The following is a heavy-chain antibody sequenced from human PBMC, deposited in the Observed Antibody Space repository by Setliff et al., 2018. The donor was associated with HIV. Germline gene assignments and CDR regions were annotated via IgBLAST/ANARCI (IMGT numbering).Heavy chain of an antibody. CDR2: IHPNRGGT. D-gene: IGHD3-10*02. Sequence: GASVKVSCKASGFPFSSYGISWVRQAPGQGLEWMGWIHPNRGGTNYAQKFQGRVTMTRDTSITTAYMELSRLSSDDTAVYYCARVFGVRQAFDNWGQGTLVTVSS. CDR3: ARVFGVRQAFDN. V-gene: IGHV1-2*02. J-gene: IGHJ4*02. CDR1: GFPFSSYG.